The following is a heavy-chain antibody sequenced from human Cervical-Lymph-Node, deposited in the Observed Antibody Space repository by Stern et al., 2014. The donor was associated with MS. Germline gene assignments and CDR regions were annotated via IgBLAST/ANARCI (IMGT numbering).Heavy chain of an antibody. D-gene: IGHD3-10*01. CDR3: ASSVGELTPEAV. CDR1: GGTFSSYA. J-gene: IGHJ6*02. CDR2: IIPMFGTA. Sequence: QEQLVKSGAEVKKPGSSVRVSCKASGGTFSSYAISWVRQAPGQGLEWMGGIIPMFGTANYAQKFQGRVTITADDSTTTAYMEVSSLRSEDTAVYYCASSVGELTPEAVWGQGTTVTVFS. V-gene: IGHV1-69*01.